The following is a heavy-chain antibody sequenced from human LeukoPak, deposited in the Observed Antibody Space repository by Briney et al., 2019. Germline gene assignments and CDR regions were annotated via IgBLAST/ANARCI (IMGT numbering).Heavy chain of an antibody. CDR2: ISYDGRNI. D-gene: IGHD6-13*01. V-gene: IGHV3-30*03. CDR1: GFTFNNYG. J-gene: IGHJ3*02. Sequence: GGSLRLSCAASGFTFNNYGMHWVRQAPGKGLEWVAVISYDGRNINYPDSVKGRFTISRDISTDTLWLQMDSLRAEDTAVYYCAREGPPAAGIDAFDIWGQGTMVTVSS. CDR3: AREGPPAAGIDAFDI.